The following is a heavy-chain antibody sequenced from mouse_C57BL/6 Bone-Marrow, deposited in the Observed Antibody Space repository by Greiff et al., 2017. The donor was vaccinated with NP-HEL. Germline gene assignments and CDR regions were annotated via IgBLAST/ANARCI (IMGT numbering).Heavy chain of an antibody. D-gene: IGHD3-3*01. Sequence: QVQLQQSGAELARPGASVKLSCKASGYTFTSYGISWVKQRPGQGLEWIGEIYPRSGNTYYNEKFKGKATLTADKSSSTAYMELRSLTSEDSAVYFCAREGTGFAYWGQGTLVTVSA. CDR3: AREGTGFAY. CDR2: IYPRSGNT. V-gene: IGHV1-81*01. J-gene: IGHJ3*01. CDR1: GYTFTSYG.